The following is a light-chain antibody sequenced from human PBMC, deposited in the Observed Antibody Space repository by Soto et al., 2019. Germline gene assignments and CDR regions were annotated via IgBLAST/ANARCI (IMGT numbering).Light chain of an antibody. CDR3: MQAIETPLT. CDR2: LGS. Sequence: DIVMTQSPLFLSVTPGEPASISCRSSQSLLHDNGFNFLNWYLQKPGQSPQLLISLGSSRASGVPDRFSGSASGRDFTLLISRVEAEDVGVFYCMQAIETPLTFGGGTKVDI. J-gene: IGKJ4*01. CDR1: QSLLHDNGFNF. V-gene: IGKV2-28*01.